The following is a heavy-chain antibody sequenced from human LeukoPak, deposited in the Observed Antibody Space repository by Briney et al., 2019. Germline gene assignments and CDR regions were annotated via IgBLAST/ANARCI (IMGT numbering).Heavy chain of an antibody. CDR3: ARARDGYD. D-gene: IGHD5-24*01. J-gene: IGHJ4*02. V-gene: IGHV1-8*01. CDR2: MNPNSGNT. CDR1: GYTFTSYD. Sequence: ASVKVSCKASGYTFTSYDINWVRQTTGQGLEWMGWMNPNSGNTGYAQRFQGRVTMTRATSISTAYMELISLTSEDTAVYYCARARDGYDWGQGTLVTVSS.